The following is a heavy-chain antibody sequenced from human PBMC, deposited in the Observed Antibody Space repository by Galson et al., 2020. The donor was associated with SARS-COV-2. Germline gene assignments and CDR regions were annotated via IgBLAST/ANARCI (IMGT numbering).Heavy chain of an antibody. D-gene: IGHD1-26*01. J-gene: IGHJ2*01. CDR2: ISGSGGST. V-gene: IGHV3-23*01. CDR3: AKSLGGATHWYFDL. Sequence: GESLKISCAASGFTFSSYAMSWVRQAPGKGLEWVSAISGSGGSTYYADSVKGRFTIPRDNSKNTLYLQMNSLRAEDTAVYYCAKSLGGATHWYFDLWGRGTLVTVSS. CDR1: GFTFSSYA.